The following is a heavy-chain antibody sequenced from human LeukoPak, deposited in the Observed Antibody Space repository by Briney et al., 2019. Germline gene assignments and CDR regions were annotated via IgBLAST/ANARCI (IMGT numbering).Heavy chain of an antibody. CDR3: ARGHCSSTSCYSLFSYYYYGMDV. V-gene: IGHV3-48*01. CDR2: ISSSSSII. D-gene: IGHD2-2*02. J-gene: IGHJ6*02. Sequence: GGSLRLSCAASGFTFSSYSMNWVRQAPGKGLEWVSYISSSSSIIYYADSVKGRFTISRDNAKNSLYLQMNSLRAEDTAVYYCARGHCSSTSCYSLFSYYYYGMDVWGQGTTVTVSS. CDR1: GFTFSSYS.